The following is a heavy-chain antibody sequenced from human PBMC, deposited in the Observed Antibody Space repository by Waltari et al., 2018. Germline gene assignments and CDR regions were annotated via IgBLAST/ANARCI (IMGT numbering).Heavy chain of an antibody. V-gene: IGHV3-30*07. J-gene: IGHJ4*02. D-gene: IGHD5-18*01. CDR1: GFTFSSHP. CDR3: ARDGPLQIQSWYSFDY. CDR2: ISYDGSDE. Sequence: VQLVESGGGVVHPGRSLRLSCAASGFTFSSHPMHWVRQAPGKGLEWVAGISYDGSDEYYADSVRGRFTISRDDSKDTVNLQMNSLRPEDTAVYYCARDGPLQIQSWYSFDYWGQGTLVTVSS.